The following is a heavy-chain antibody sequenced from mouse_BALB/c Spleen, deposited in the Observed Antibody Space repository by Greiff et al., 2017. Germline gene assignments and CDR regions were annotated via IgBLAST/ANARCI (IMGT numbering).Heavy chain of an antibody. J-gene: IGHJ2*01. CDR3: AMGRGYFDY. D-gene: IGHD3-1*01. CDR1: GYSITSDYA. V-gene: IGHV3-2*02. CDR2: ISYSGST. Sequence: EVKLVESGPGLVKPSQSLSLTCTVTGYSITSDYAWNWIRQFPGNKLEWMGYISYSGSTSYNPSLKSRISITRDTSKNQFFLQLNSVTTEDTSTYYCAMGRGYFDYWGQGTTLTVSS.